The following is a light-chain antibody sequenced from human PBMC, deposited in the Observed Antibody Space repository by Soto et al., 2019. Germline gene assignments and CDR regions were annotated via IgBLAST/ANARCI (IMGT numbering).Light chain of an antibody. CDR2: GAS. V-gene: IGKV3-20*01. Sequence: EVVLTQSPGTLSFSPGDRASLSCRASQNLSRYFLAWYQHKPGQAPRLLISGASRRATGIPDRFSGAGSGTDFNLTISRLEPEDFALYYCQKHDILTITFGQGTRLEIK. J-gene: IGKJ5*01. CDR1: QNLSRYF. CDR3: QKHDILTIT.